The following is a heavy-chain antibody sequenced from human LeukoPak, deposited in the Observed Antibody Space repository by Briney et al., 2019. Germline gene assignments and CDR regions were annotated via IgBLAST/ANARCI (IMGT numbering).Heavy chain of an antibody. CDR2: INHSGST. J-gene: IGHJ6*02. D-gene: IGHD3-9*01. CDR3: ARGGIDILTKPYYYGMDV. CDR1: GGSFSGYY. Sequence: SETLSLTRAVYGGSFSGYYWSWIRQPPGKGLEWIGEINHSGSTNYNPSLKSRVTMSVDTSKNQFSLKLSSVTAADTAVYYCARGGIDILTKPYYYGMDVWGQGTTVTVSS. V-gene: IGHV4-34*01.